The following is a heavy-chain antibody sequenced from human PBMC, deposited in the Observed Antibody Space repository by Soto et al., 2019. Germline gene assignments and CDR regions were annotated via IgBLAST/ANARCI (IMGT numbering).Heavy chain of an antibody. V-gene: IGHV1-46*01. Sequence: QVQLVQSGAEVKKPGASVKVSCKASGYTFSSYYMHWVRQAPGQGLEWMAVINPSGDSTTYAQKCQGRVTMTRDTSTSTLFMELSSLRSEDTAVYFCARDWEFGYWGQGTLVTVSS. CDR1: GYTFSSYY. J-gene: IGHJ4*02. D-gene: IGHD1-26*01. CDR3: ARDWEFGY. CDR2: INPSGDST.